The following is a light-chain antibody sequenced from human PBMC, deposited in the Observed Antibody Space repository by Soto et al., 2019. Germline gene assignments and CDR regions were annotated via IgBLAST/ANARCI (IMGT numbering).Light chain of an antibody. CDR1: QSVSSY. J-gene: IGKJ2*01. CDR2: DAS. CDR3: QQRFNWPLFT. V-gene: IGKV3-11*01. Sequence: EIVLTQSPATPSLSPGERATLSCRASQSVSSYLAWYQQKPGQAPRLLIYDASNSATGIPARFSGGGSVTDFTLTISSLEPEDFAVYYCQQRFNWPLFTFGQGTKLEIK.